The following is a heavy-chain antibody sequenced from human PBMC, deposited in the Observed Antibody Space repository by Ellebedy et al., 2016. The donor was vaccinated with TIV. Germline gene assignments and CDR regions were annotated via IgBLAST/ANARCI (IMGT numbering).Heavy chain of an antibody. CDR1: GFIFSNYD. CDR3: AREIIAFDY. CDR2: IGAAGDT. V-gene: IGHV3-13*01. Sequence: GESLKISCAASGFIFSNYDMHWVRHAPGKGLEWVSTIGAAGDTSYPGSVKGRFTVSREKDKNSFYLQMNSLRVEDTAVYYCAREIIAFDYWGQGTLVTVSS. J-gene: IGHJ4*02.